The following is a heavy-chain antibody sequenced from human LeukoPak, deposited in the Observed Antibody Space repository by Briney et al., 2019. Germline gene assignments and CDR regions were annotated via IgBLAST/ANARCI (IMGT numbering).Heavy chain of an antibody. V-gene: IGHV1-2*02. J-gene: IGHJ4*02. CDR2: INPNSGGT. Sequence: ASVKVSCKASGYTFTGYYMHWVRQAPGQGLEWMGWINPNSGGTNYAQKFQGRVTMTRDTSISTAYMELSRLRSGDTAVYYCARDVGAAAAGNYVDYWGQGTLVTVSS. CDR3: ARDVGAAAAGNYVDY. D-gene: IGHD6-13*01. CDR1: GYTFTGYY.